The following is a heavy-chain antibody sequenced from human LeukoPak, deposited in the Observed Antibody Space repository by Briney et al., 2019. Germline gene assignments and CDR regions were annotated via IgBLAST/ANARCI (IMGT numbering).Heavy chain of an antibody. CDR1: GFTFSSYS. V-gene: IGHV3-48*04. CDR2: ISSSSSTI. CDR3: ASLGGNIVVVTYDAFDI. Sequence: GGSLRLSCAASGFTFSSYSMNWVRQAPGKGLEWVSYISSSSSTIYYADSVKGRFTISRDNAKNSLYLQMNSLRAEDTAVYYCASLGGNIVVVTYDAFDIWGQGTMVTVSS. J-gene: IGHJ3*02. D-gene: IGHD2-21*02.